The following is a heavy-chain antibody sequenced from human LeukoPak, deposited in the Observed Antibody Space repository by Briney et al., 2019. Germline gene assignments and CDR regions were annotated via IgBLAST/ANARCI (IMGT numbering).Heavy chain of an antibody. V-gene: IGHV4-39*01. J-gene: IGHJ4*02. CDR3: AKQPQIYSSSWSLRDY. Sequence: PSETLSLTCTVSGRSISSSSYYWRWIRQPPGKGLEWIGSIYDSGSTYYNPSLKSRVTISVDTSKNQFSLKLSSVTAADTAVYYCAKQPQIYSSSWSLRDYWRQGTLVTVSS. CDR1: GRSISSSSYY. D-gene: IGHD6-13*01. CDR2: IYDSGST.